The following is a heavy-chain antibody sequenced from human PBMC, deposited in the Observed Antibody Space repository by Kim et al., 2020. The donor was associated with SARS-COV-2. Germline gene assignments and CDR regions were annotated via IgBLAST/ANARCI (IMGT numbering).Heavy chain of an antibody. V-gene: IGHV4-34*01. D-gene: IGHD6-13*01. Sequence: YNPSLKSRVTISVDTSKNQFSLKLSSVTAADTAVYYCARGGIAAAGLNDYWGQGTLVTVSS. J-gene: IGHJ4*02. CDR3: ARGGIAAAGLNDY.